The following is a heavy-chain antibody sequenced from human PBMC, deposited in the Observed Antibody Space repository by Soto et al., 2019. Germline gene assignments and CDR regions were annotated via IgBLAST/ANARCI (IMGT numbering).Heavy chain of an antibody. D-gene: IGHD2-15*01. V-gene: IGHV3-23*01. CDR3: AKKGLGSLATYCSTGDCHYAFDI. CDR2: ISGGGDGT. J-gene: IGHJ3*02. Sequence: EVQLLESGGGLVQPGGSLRLSCAASGFTFGNYAMIWVRQAPGKGLDWVSTISGGGDGTYYADSVRGRFTISRENSRNTVYLQMNSLRAEDTAVYYCAKKGLGSLATYCSTGDCHYAFDIWGQGTMVTVSS. CDR1: GFTFGNYA.